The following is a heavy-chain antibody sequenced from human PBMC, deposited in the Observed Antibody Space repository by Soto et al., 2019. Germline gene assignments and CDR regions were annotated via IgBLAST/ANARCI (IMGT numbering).Heavy chain of an antibody. CDR2: IIPIFGTA. CDR3: ARDGGKNSGGIDY. D-gene: IGHD1-26*01. J-gene: IGHJ4*02. CDR1: GGTFSSYS. Sequence: QVQLVQSGAEVKKPGSSVKVSCKASGGTFSSYSINWVRQAPGQGREWMGEIIPIFGTANYAQKFQGRDTINADESTSTAYMDPSSLTSEDTAMYYWARDGGKNSGGIDYWGQGTLVTVSS. V-gene: IGHV1-69*01.